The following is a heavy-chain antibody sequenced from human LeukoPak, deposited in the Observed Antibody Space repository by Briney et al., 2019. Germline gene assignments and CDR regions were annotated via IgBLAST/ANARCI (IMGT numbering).Heavy chain of an antibody. CDR2: ISGSGGST. D-gene: IGHD3-22*01. CDR1: GFTFSSYA. CDR3: AKDNRNYPYDSSGYPFDY. V-gene: IGHV3-23*01. J-gene: IGHJ4*02. Sequence: GGSLRLSCAASGFTFSSYAMSWVRQAPGKGLEWVSAISGSGGSTYYADSVKGRFTISRDNSKNTLYLQMNSLRAEDTAVYYCAKDNRNYPYDSSGYPFDYWGQGTLVTVSS.